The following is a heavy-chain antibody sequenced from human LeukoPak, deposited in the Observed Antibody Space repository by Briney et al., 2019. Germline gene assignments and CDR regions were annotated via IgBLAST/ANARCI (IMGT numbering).Heavy chain of an antibody. CDR3: ARGGWGYDH. CDR1: GFTFSRFW. V-gene: IGHV3-7*01. CDR2: IKQDGSEI. D-gene: IGHD6-19*01. J-gene: IGHJ4*02. Sequence: GGSLRLSCEASGFTFSRFWMSWVRQAQGKGLEWVATIKQDGSEIYYVDSVKGQFTISRDNAKNSLYLQMNSLRAEDTAVYYCARGGWGYDHWGQGTLVTVSS.